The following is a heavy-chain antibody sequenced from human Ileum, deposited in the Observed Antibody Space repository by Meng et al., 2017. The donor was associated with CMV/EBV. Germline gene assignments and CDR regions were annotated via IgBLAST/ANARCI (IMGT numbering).Heavy chain of an antibody. V-gene: IGHV1-2*02. CDR3: ARFPAAKGAFDI. CDR2: INPNSGGT. D-gene: IGHD2-2*01. Sequence: KASGYTFTGYYMHWVRQAPGQGLEWMGWINPNSGGTNYAQKFQGRVTMTRDTSISTAYMELSRLRSDDTAVYYCARFPAAKGAFDIWGQGTMVTVSS. J-gene: IGHJ3*02. CDR1: GYTFTGYY.